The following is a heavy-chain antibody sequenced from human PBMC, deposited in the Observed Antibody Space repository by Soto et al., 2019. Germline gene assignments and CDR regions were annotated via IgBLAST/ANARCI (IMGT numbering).Heavy chain of an antibody. D-gene: IGHD3-10*01. CDR3: TRAAWFPYLSFY. CDR2: ISSSGSTT. V-gene: IGHV3-48*03. Sequence: PGGSLRLSCAASGFTFSRFELHWVRQAPGKGLEWISYISSSGSTTYYASSVEGRFTISRDNANNSVYLQMDSLRAEDTALYYCTRAAWFPYLSFYWGQGALVTVSS. J-gene: IGHJ4*02. CDR1: GFTFSRFE.